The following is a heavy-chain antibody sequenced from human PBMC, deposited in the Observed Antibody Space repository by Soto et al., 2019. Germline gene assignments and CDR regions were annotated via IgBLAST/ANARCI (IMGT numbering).Heavy chain of an antibody. D-gene: IGHD3-3*01. Sequence: LRLSCAASGFTFSNAWMNWVRQAPGKGLEWVGRIKSKTDGGTTDYAAPVKGRFTISRDDSKNTLYLQMNSLKTEGTAVYYCTTLSITIFGVVLMDVWGQGTTVTVSS. CDR3: TTLSITIFGVVLMDV. V-gene: IGHV3-15*07. CDR2: IKSKTDGGTT. J-gene: IGHJ6*02. CDR1: GFTFSNAW.